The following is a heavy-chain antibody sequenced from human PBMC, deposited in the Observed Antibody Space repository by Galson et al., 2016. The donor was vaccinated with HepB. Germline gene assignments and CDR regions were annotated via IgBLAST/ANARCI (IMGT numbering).Heavy chain of an antibody. Sequence: SLRLSCAASGFTFSSYDMSWVRQAPGKGLEWVSAIRGSGGSTFYADSVKGRLTISRDNSMNTLYLQMNSLRAEDTAVYYCAKIGQRTPHPDYWGQGTLVTVAS. CDR3: AKIGQRTPHPDY. CDR2: IRGSGGST. V-gene: IGHV3-23*01. CDR1: GFTFSSYD. J-gene: IGHJ4*02.